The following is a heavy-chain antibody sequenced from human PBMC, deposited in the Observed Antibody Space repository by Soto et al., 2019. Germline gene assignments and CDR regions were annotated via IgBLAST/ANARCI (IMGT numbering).Heavy chain of an antibody. V-gene: IGHV1-18*01. CDR3: AREGGDIVVVPAPGVRAFDI. Sequence: QVQLVQSGAEVKKPGASVKVSCKASGYTFTNYDISWVRQAPGQGLEWMGWISAYNGNTNYAQNLQGRVTMTTDTSTRTAYMELRRLRSDDPAVYYCAREGGDIVVVPAPGVRAFDIWGQGTRVTVSS. D-gene: IGHD2-2*01. CDR2: ISAYNGNT. CDR1: GYTFTNYD. J-gene: IGHJ3*02.